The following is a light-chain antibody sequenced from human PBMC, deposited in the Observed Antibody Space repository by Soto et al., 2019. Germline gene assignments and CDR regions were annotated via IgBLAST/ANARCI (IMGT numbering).Light chain of an antibody. Sequence: EIVMTQSPATLSVSPGERATLSCRASQSVSRNLAWYQQRPGQAPRLLIYGASSRATGIPDRFSGSGSGTDFTLTISRLEPEDFAVYYCQQYGSSRTFGQGTKVEIK. CDR1: QSVSRN. CDR3: QQYGSSRT. V-gene: IGKV3-20*01. CDR2: GAS. J-gene: IGKJ1*01.